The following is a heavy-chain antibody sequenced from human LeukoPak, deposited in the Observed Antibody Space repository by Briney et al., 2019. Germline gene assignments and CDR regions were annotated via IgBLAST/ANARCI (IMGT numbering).Heavy chain of an antibody. CDR2: IYTSGST. CDR1: GGSFSGYY. D-gene: IGHD6-13*01. J-gene: IGHJ4*02. V-gene: IGHV4-4*07. Sequence: SETLSLTCAVYGGSFSGYYWSWIRQPAGKGLEWIGRIYTSGSTNYNPSLKSRVTMSVDTSKNQFSLKLSSVTAADTAVYYCARDSIAAADDPYYFDYWGQGTLVTVSS. CDR3: ARDSIAAADDPYYFDY.